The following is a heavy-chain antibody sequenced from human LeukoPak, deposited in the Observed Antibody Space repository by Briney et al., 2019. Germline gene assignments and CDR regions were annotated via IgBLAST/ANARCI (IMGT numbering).Heavy chain of an antibody. CDR2: INHSGST. CDR3: ARGRRYGGKKTGVDY. CDR1: RGSFSGYY. D-gene: IGHD4-23*01. V-gene: IGHV4-34*01. Sequence: SETLSLTCSVYRGSFSGYYWSWIRQPPVKGLEWIGEINHSGSTNYNPSLKSRVTISVDTSKNQLSLKLSSVTAADTAVYYCARGRRYGGKKTGVDYWGQGTLVTVSS. J-gene: IGHJ4*02.